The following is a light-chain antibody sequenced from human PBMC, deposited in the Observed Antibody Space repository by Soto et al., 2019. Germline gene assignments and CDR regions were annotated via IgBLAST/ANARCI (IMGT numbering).Light chain of an antibody. CDR2: GAS. Sequence: EIVLTQSPGSLSLSPGERATLSCRASQSVDSSFFAWYQKKPGQAPRLLIYGASKRATGIPDRFSGSGSGTDFTLTISSLQSEDFAIYFCQQYNNWPPDRTFGQGTKVEIK. CDR1: QSVDSSF. V-gene: IGKV3-20*01. J-gene: IGKJ1*01. CDR3: QQYNNWPPDRT.